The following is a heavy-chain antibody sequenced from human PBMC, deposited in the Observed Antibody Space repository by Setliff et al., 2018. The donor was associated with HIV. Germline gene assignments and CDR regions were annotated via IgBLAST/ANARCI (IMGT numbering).Heavy chain of an antibody. J-gene: IGHJ4*01. V-gene: IGHV4-31*03. D-gene: IGHD3-3*01. CDR2: VYYNGES. CDR1: GGSISRGGRY. Sequence: SLTCTVSGGSISRGGRYWGWVRQHPGRGLEWVGYVYYNGESFYNPSLRGRITILQDKSKNRFSLEVRSVTAADTAIYYCASALVGGASPFDYWGQGALVTVSS. CDR3: ASALVGGASPFDY.